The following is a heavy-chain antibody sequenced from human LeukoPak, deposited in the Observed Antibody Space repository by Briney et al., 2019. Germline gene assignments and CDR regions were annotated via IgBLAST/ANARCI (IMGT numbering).Heavy chain of an antibody. D-gene: IGHD3-10*01. CDR1: GGSFSGYY. V-gene: IGHV4-34*01. CDR3: ARGLATCITMVRGVIPQRRFDP. J-gene: IGHJ5*02. Sequence: SETLSLTCAVYGGSFSGYYWSWIRQPPGKGLEWIGEINHSGSTNYNPSLKSRVTISVDTSKNQFSLKLSSVTAADTAVYYCARGLATCITMVRGVIPQRRFDPWGQGTLVTVSS. CDR2: INHSGST.